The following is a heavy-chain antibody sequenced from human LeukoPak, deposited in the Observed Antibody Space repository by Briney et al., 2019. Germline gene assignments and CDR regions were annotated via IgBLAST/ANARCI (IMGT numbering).Heavy chain of an antibody. CDR1: GGSISSYF. V-gene: IGHV4-59*01. Sequence: PSETLSLTCNVSGGSISSYFWSWIPQPPGKGLEWIGHIYYSGSTNYNPSLKSRVTISIDTSKNQFSLKLSSVTAADTAVYYCARDMGHGPDYWGQGILVTVSS. J-gene: IGHJ4*02. CDR2: IYYSGST. CDR3: ARDMGHGPDY.